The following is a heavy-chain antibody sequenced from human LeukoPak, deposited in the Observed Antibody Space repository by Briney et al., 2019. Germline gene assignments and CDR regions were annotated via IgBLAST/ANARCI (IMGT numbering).Heavy chain of an antibody. V-gene: IGHV3-48*03. J-gene: IGHJ4*02. CDR1: GFTFSSYE. D-gene: IGHD3-22*01. Sequence: GGSLRLSCAASGFTFSSYEMNWVRQAPGKGLEGVSYISSSGSTIYYADSVKGRFTISRDNAKNSLYLQMNSLRAEDTALYYCASSRYDSSGYYGIIGYWGQGTLVTVSS. CDR3: ASSRYDSSGYYGIIGY. CDR2: ISSSGSTI.